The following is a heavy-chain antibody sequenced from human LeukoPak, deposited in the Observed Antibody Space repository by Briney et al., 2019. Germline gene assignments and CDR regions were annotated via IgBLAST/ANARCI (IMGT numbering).Heavy chain of an antibody. CDR3: ARGRGGDYEH. J-gene: IGHJ4*02. Sequence: SETLSLTRTVSGGSISSYYWSWIRQPPGKGLEWIGYIYYSGSTNYNPSLKSRVTISVDTSKNQFSLKLSSVTAADTAVYYCARGRGGDYEHWGQGTLVTVSS. V-gene: IGHV4-59*01. CDR2: IYYSGST. CDR1: GGSISSYY. D-gene: IGHD2-21*02.